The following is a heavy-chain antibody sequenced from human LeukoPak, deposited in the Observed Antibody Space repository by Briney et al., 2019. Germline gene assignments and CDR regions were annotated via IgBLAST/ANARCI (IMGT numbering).Heavy chain of an antibody. Sequence: GESLTISCTGSGYSFTSHWIAWVRQMPGKGLEWMGIIYPADSHTRYSPSFQGQVTISADKSINTASLQWSSPKTSDTAMYYCARRRSGNYPPSDAFDLWGQGTLVIVSS. CDR1: GYSFTSHW. J-gene: IGHJ3*01. CDR2: IYPADSHT. CDR3: ARRRSGNYPPSDAFDL. D-gene: IGHD1-26*01. V-gene: IGHV5-51*01.